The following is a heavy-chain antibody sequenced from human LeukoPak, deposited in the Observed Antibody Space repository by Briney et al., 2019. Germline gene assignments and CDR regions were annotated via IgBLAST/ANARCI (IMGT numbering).Heavy chain of an antibody. CDR3: AGGGLQLDY. CDR2: ISSSSSTI. Sequence: GGSLRLSCAASGFTFSSYSMNWVRQAPGKGLEWVSYISSSSSTIYYADSVKGRFTISRDNAKNSLYLQMNSLRAEDTAVYYCAGGGLQLDYWGQGTLVTVSS. CDR1: GFTFSSYS. D-gene: IGHD5-24*01. V-gene: IGHV3-48*01. J-gene: IGHJ4*02.